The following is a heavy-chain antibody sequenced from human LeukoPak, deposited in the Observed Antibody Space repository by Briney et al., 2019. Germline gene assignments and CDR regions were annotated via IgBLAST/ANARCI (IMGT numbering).Heavy chain of an antibody. CDR1: GYTFTSYY. D-gene: IGHD3-22*01. V-gene: IGHV1-46*01. Sequence: ASVKVSCKASGYTFTSYYMHWVRQAPGQGLEWMGIINPSGGSTSYAQKFQGRVTMTRDTSTSTVYMELNSLRAEDTAVYYCAREKYEVVISHRGVEIDYWGQGTLVTVSS. CDR2: INPSGGST. CDR3: AREKYEVVISHRGVEIDY. J-gene: IGHJ4*02.